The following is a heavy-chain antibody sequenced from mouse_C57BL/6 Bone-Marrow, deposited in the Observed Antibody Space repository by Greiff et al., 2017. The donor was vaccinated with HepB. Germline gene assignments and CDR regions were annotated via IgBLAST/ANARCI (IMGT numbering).Heavy chain of an antibody. V-gene: IGHV1-26*01. Sequence: EVQLQQSGPELVKPGASVKISCKASGYTFTDYYMNWVKQSHGKSLEWIGDINPNNGGTSYNQKFKGKATLTVYKSSSTAYMALRSLTSEDSAVYYCANELGQRGYWGQGTTLTVSS. CDR2: INPNNGGT. CDR3: ANELGQRGY. CDR1: GYTFTDYY. D-gene: IGHD4-1*01. J-gene: IGHJ2*01.